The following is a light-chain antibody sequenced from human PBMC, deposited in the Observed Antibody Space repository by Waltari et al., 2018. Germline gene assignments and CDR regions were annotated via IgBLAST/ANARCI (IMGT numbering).Light chain of an antibody. Sequence: QSALTQPASVSGSPGQSITISCTGTSSDVGGYNYVSWYQQHPGKAPKVIIHAVRNRPSGLSDRFSGSKSGNTASLTISGLQAEDEADYYGSSHTISGTAVFGTGTKVTVL. CDR2: AVR. V-gene: IGLV2-14*01. CDR3: SSHTISGTAV. CDR1: SSDVGGYNY. J-gene: IGLJ1*01.